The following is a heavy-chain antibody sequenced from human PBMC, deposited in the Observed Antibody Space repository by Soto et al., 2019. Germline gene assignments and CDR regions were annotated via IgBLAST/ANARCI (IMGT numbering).Heavy chain of an antibody. V-gene: IGHV4-31*03. D-gene: IGHD1-20*01. Sequence: TLSLTCSVSGGSISSRAYYWSWIRQHPGKGLEWIVNIYYSGIAYYNRSLKSRVTISVDTSQNQFSLKLSSVTAADTAVYYCARDVLDNWAPEKWFDTWGQGTLVTVSS. J-gene: IGHJ5*02. CDR2: IYYSGIA. CDR3: ARDVLDNWAPEKWFDT. CDR1: GGSISSRAYY.